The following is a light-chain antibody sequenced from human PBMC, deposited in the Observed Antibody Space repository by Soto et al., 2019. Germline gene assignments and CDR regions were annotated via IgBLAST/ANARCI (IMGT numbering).Light chain of an antibody. J-gene: IGKJ2*01. V-gene: IGKV1-9*01. CDR1: QGISSY. CDR2: AAS. Sequence: DIQLTQSPSFLSASVGDRVTITCRASQGISSYLAWYQQKPGKAPKLLIYAASTLQSGVPSRFSGSGSGTEFTLTISSLQPEHFATYYCQQLNSYPRPFGQGTKLEIK. CDR3: QQLNSYPRP.